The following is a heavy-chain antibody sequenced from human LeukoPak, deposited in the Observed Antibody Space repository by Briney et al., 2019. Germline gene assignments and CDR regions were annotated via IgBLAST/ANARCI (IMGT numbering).Heavy chain of an antibody. CDR3: ARVAETQLWLRSAFDH. CDR1: GXTFSTYW. V-gene: IGHV3-7*02. J-gene: IGHJ4*02. Sequence: GGSLRLSCAASGXTFSTYWMSWVRQVPGIGLEWVANINQDGSAIYHVDSVKGRFTISRDNATNSLYLQMNSLRDEDTAVYYCARVAETQLWLRSAFDHWGQGTLVTVSS. D-gene: IGHD5-18*01. CDR2: INQDGSAI.